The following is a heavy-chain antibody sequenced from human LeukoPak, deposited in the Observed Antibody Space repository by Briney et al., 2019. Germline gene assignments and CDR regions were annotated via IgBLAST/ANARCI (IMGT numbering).Heavy chain of an antibody. V-gene: IGHV4-30-4*08. D-gene: IGHD3-10*01. CDR3: ARTADLWFGANLPFDY. CDR2: IYYSGST. CDR1: GGSISSSSYY. J-gene: IGHJ4*02. Sequence: SETLSLTCTVSGGSISSSSYYWGWIRQPPGKGLEWIGYIYYSGSTYYNPSLKSRVTISVDTSKNQFSLKLSSVTAADTAVYYCARTADLWFGANLPFDYWGQGTLVTVSS.